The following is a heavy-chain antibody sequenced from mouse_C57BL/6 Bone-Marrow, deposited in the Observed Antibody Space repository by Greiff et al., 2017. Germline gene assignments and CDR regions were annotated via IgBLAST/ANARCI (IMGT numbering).Heavy chain of an antibody. Sequence: EVQLVESGGGLVKPGGSLKLSCAASGFTFSDYGMHWVRQAPEKGLEWVAYISSGSSTIYYADTVKGRFTISRDNAKNTLFLQMTSLRSEDTAMYYCAKRAYYSNYVDYAMDYWGQGTSVTVSS. CDR3: AKRAYYSNYVDYAMDY. V-gene: IGHV5-17*01. D-gene: IGHD2-5*01. J-gene: IGHJ4*01. CDR1: GFTFSDYG. CDR2: ISSGSSTI.